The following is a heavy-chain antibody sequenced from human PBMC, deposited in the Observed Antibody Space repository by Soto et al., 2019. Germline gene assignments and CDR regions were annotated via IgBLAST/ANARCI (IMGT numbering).Heavy chain of an antibody. J-gene: IGHJ3*02. D-gene: IGHD1-1*01. CDR1: GFSLSTSGVG. CDR3: AHRRVSWTGTTGAFDI. CDR2: IYWDDDK. V-gene: IGHV2-5*02. Sequence: SGPTLVKPTQTLTLTCTFSGFSLSTSGVGVGWIRQPPGKALEWLALIYWDDDKRYSPSLKSRLTITKDTSKNQVVLTMTNMDPVDTATYYCAHRRVSWTGTTGAFDIWGQGTMVTVSS.